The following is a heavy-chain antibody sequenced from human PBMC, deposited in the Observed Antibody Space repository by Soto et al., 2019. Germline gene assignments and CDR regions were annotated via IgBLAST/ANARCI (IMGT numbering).Heavy chain of an antibody. J-gene: IGHJ5*02. CDR2: ISSSSSTI. CDR1: GFTFSSYS. Sequence: GGSLRLSCAACGFTFSSYSMNWVRQAPGKGLEWVSYISSSSSTIYYADSVKGRFTISRDNAKNSLYLQMNSLRAEDTAVYYCARDQGRDYGDSAPGPWGQGTLVTVSS. V-gene: IGHV3-48*01. CDR3: ARDQGRDYGDSAPGP. D-gene: IGHD4-17*01.